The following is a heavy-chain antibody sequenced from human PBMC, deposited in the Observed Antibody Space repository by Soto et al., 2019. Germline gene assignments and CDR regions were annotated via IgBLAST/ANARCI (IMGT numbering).Heavy chain of an antibody. V-gene: IGHV3-23*01. CDR1: GFTFSSYA. D-gene: IGHD3-10*01. J-gene: IGHJ5*02. CDR3: ATDTITMVRGVIIGPNWFDP. Sequence: GGSLRLSCAASGFTFSSYAMSWVRQAPGKGLEWVSAISGSGGSTYYADSVKGRFTISRDNSKNTLYLQMNSLRAEDTAVYYCATDTITMVRGVIIGPNWFDPWGQGTLVTVSS. CDR2: ISGSGGST.